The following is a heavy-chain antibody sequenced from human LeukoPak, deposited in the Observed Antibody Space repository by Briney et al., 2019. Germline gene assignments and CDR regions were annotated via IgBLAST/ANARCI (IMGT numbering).Heavy chain of an antibody. V-gene: IGHV1-69*13. CDR2: IIPIFGTA. CDR3: GTTFGGVIDPIDY. CDR1: GGTFSSYA. J-gene: IGHJ4*02. D-gene: IGHD3-16*02. Sequence: ASVKVSCKASGGTFSSYAISWVRQAPGQGLEWMGGIIPIFGTANYAQKFQGRVTITADESTSTAYMELSSLRSEDTAVYYCGTTFGGVIDPIDYWGQGTLVTVSS.